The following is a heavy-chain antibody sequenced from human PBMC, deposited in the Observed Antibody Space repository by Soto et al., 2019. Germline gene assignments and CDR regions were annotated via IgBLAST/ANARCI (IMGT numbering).Heavy chain of an antibody. CDR2: IYYTGST. J-gene: IGHJ4*02. D-gene: IGHD1-7*01. CDR3: ERSFGSKPDRTNPGY. CDR1: GDSINSYY. V-gene: IGHV4-59*01. Sequence: SETLSLTCTVSGDSINSYYWSWIRHPPGKGLEWIGYIYYTGSTNYNPSLKSRVSISVVTSRNQFSLRLRSVTAADTAVYFCERSFGSKPDRTNPGYWGQGALVTVSS.